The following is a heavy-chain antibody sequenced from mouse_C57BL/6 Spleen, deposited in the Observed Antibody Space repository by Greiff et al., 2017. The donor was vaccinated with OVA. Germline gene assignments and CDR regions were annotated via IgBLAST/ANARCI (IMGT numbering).Heavy chain of an antibody. J-gene: IGHJ2*01. CDR1: GYAFSSSW. CDR2: IYPGDGDT. Sequence: VQLQQSGPELVKPGASVKISCKASGYAFSSSWMNWVKQRPGQGLEWIGRIYPGDGDTNYNGKFKGKATLTADKSSSTAYMQLSSLTTEDSAVYFCARRVGLTYFDYWGQGTTLTVSS. V-gene: IGHV1-82*01. CDR3: ARRVGLTYFDY. D-gene: IGHD4-1*01.